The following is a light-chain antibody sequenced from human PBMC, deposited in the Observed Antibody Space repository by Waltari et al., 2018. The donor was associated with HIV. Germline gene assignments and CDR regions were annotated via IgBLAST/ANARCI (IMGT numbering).Light chain of an antibody. CDR3: SSYTSSSTLV. V-gene: IGLV2-14*03. J-gene: IGLJ1*01. CDR1: SSDVRGYNY. CDR2: DVS. Sequence: QSALTQPASVSGSPGQSITISCTGTSSDVRGYNYVSWYQQHPGKAPKLMIYDVSNRPSGVSNRFSGSKSGNTASLTISGLQAEDEADYYCSSYTSSSTLVFGIGTKVTVL.